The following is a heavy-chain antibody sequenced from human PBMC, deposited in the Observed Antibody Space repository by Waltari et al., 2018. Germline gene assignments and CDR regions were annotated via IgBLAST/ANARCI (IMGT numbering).Heavy chain of an antibody. CDR1: GFTFNHFA. CDR3: AKDRCTDGQCYTYFDY. J-gene: IGHJ4*02. D-gene: IGHD2-8*01. V-gene: IGHV3-23*01. CDR2: ISGSGGTT. Sequence: EVELLESGGGLVQPGGTLRLSCAASGFTFNHFAMSWVRQGPGKGLEWVSAISGSGGTTYYADSVKGRFTISRDNSRNVLYLQMNTLSAEDTAVYYCAKDRCTDGQCYTYFDYWGQGALITVSS.